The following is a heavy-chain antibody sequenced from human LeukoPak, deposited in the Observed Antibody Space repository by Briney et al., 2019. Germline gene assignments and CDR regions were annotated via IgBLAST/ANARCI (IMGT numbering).Heavy chain of an antibody. V-gene: IGHV3-11*04. CDR3: ASVWQWLVLNALDI. CDR2: IGISGSPI. CDR1: GFTFSDHY. D-gene: IGHD6-19*01. Sequence: PGGSLRLSCAASGFTFSDHYMTWIRQAPGKGLEWVSVIGISGSPIYYADSVKGRFTISRDNAKKSLYLQLNSLRAEDTAVYYCASVWQWLVLNALDIWGQGTMVTVSS. J-gene: IGHJ3*02.